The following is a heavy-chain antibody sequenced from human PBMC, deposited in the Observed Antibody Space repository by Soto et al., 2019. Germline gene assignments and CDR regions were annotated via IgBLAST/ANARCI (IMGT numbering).Heavy chain of an antibody. J-gene: IGHJ3*02. D-gene: IGHD5-18*01. Sequence: QVQLVQSGAEVKKPGSSVKVSCKASGGTFSNYAISWVRQAPGQGLEWMGGIIPIFGTANYAQKFQGRVTITADESTSTAYMELTSLRSEDTAVYYCARPTAMVSIDAFDIWGQGTMVTVSS. CDR3: ARPTAMVSIDAFDI. CDR1: GGTFSNYA. CDR2: IIPIFGTA. V-gene: IGHV1-69*12.